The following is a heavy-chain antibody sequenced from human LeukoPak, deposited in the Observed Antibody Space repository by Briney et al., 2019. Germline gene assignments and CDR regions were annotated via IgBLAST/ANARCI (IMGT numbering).Heavy chain of an antibody. J-gene: IGHJ1*01. D-gene: IGHD5-12*01. V-gene: IGHV3-30-3*01. CDR1: GFTFSSYA. CDR3: ARADVVATISNFQH. Sequence: GGSLGLSCAASGFTFSSYAMHWVRQAPGKGLEWVAVISYDGSNKYYADSVKGRFTISRDNSKNTLYLQMNSLRAEDTAVYYCARADVVATISNFQHWGQGTLVTVSS. CDR2: ISYDGSNK.